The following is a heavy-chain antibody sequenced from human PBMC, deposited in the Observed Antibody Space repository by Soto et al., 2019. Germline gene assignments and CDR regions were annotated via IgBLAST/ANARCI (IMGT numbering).Heavy chain of an antibody. D-gene: IGHD3-16*01. Sequence: GESLKISCKGSGYSFTSYWIGWVRQMPGKGLEWMGIIYPGDSDTRYSPSFQGQVTISADKSISTAYLQWSSLKASDTAMYYCAIQSSLRIQEFDIWGQGTMVTVSS. J-gene: IGHJ3*02. CDR1: GYSFTSYW. CDR3: AIQSSLRIQEFDI. CDR2: IYPGDSDT. V-gene: IGHV5-51*01.